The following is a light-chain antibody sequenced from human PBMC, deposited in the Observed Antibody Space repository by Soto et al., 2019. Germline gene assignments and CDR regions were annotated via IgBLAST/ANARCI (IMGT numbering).Light chain of an antibody. J-gene: IGKJ2*01. CDR3: QPYNSWPLMYT. CDR1: QSVSSN. Sequence: EIVMTQSPATLSVSPGERATLSCRASQSVSSNLAWYQQKPGQAPRLLIYGASTRATGIPARFSGSGSGTEFTLTISSLQSEDFAFYYCQPYNSWPLMYTFGQGTQLEIK. CDR2: GAS. V-gene: IGKV3-15*01.